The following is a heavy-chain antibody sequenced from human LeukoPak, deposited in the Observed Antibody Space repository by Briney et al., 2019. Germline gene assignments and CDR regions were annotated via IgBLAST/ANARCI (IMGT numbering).Heavy chain of an antibody. CDR2: FDPEDGET. D-gene: IGHD2-2*01. J-gene: IGHJ4*02. V-gene: IGHV1-24*01. Sequence: GASVKVSCKVSGYTLTELSMHWVRQAPGKGLEWMGGFDPEDGETIYAQKFQGRVTITADKSTSTAYMGLSSLRSEDTAVYYCARAGHQLLSRFDYWGQGTLVTVSS. CDR1: GYTLTELS. CDR3: ARAGHQLLSRFDY.